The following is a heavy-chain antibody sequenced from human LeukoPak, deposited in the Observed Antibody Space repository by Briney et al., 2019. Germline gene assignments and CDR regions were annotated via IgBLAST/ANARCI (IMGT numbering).Heavy chain of an antibody. V-gene: IGHV1-8*02. CDR1: GYTFTSYD. Sequence: ASVKVSCTASGYTFTSYDINWVRQAPGQGLEWMGWMKTNRGKTGYAQKFQGRVTMTRNTSVSTVYMELSSLRSEDTAVYYCARANVRWLVLMGDQRRSYGMVVWGQGTTVTVSS. CDR2: MKTNRGKT. CDR3: ARANVRWLVLMGDQRRSYGMVV. D-gene: IGHD2-8*01. J-gene: IGHJ6*02.